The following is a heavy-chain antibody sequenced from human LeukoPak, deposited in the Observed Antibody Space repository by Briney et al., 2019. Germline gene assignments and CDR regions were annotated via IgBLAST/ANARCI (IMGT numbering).Heavy chain of an antibody. D-gene: IGHD3-10*01. CDR1: GYSFNSQW. Sequence: GESLKISCKASGYSFNSQWIGWVRQMPGKGLESMGIIYPGDSDTRYSPSFEGQVTISVDRSNNTAYLQWSSLQASDTAMYYCARLRFSGRHGVDVWGQGTTVTVSS. CDR2: IYPGDSDT. J-gene: IGHJ6*02. V-gene: IGHV5-51*01. CDR3: ARLRFSGRHGVDV.